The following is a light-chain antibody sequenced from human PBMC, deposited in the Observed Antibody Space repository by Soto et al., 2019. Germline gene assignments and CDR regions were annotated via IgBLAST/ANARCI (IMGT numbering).Light chain of an antibody. CDR1: SWHSSYI. CDR3: ETWDSDTRV. Sequence: QSVLTQSSSASAFLGSSVKLTCTLSSWHSSYIIAWHQQQPGKAPRYLMKLERSGSYNKGSGVPDRFSGSSFGADRYLTISNLQSEDEADYYCETWDSDTRVFGGGTKLTV. V-gene: IGLV4-60*03. J-gene: IGLJ3*02. CDR2: LERSGSY.